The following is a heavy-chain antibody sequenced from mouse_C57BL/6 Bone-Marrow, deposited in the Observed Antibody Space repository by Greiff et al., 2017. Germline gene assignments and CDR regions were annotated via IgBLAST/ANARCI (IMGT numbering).Heavy chain of an antibody. CDR3: ARFHYGNYRYFDV. D-gene: IGHD2-1*01. V-gene: IGHV1-7*01. J-gene: IGHJ1*03. CDR1: GYTFTSYW. CDR2: INPSSGYT. Sequence: VQLQQSGAELAKPGASVKLSCKASGYTFTSYWMHWVKQRPGQGLEWIGYINPSSGYTKYNQKFKDKATLTADKSSSTAYMQLSSLTYEDSAVYYCARFHYGNYRYFDVWGTGTTVTVSS.